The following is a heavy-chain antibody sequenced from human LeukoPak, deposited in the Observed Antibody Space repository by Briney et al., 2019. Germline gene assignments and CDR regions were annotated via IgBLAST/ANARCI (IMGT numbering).Heavy chain of an antibody. J-gene: IGHJ4*02. CDR2: ISSSSSYI. Sequence: GGSLGLSCAASGFTLSSYSMNWVRQAPGKGLEWVSSISSSSSYIYYADSVKGRFTISRDNAKNSLYLQMNSLRAEDTAVYYCASIADFDYWGQGTLVTVSS. D-gene: IGHD2-21*01. CDR3: ASIADFDY. V-gene: IGHV3-21*01. CDR1: GFTLSSYS.